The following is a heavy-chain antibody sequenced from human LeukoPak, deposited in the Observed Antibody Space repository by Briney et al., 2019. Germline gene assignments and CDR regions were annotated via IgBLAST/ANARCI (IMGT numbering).Heavy chain of an antibody. CDR1: GFTFSSYA. J-gene: IGHJ4*02. D-gene: IGHD4-17*01. V-gene: IGHV3-23*01. CDR2: ISGSGGST. CDR3: AITVTRRFDY. Sequence: PGGSLRLSCAASGFTFSSYAMSWVRQAPGQGLEWVSAISGSGGSTYYADSVKGRFTISRDNSKNTLYLQMNSLRAEDTAVYYCAITVTRRFDYWGQGTLVTVSS.